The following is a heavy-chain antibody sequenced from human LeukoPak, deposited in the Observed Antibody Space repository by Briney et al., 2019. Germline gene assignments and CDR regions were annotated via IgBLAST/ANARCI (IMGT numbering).Heavy chain of an antibody. CDR2: ISYDGSNK. CDR1: GFTFSSYA. V-gene: IGHV3-30-3*01. J-gene: IGHJ4*02. CDR3: ARGLRRAGYSGYDCLDY. Sequence: GGSLRLSCVASGFTFSSYAMHWVRQAPGKGLEWVALISYDGSNKYYADSVKGRFTISRDNSKNTLYLQMNSLRAEDTAVYYCARGLRRAGYSGYDCLDYWGQGTLVSVSS. D-gene: IGHD5-12*01.